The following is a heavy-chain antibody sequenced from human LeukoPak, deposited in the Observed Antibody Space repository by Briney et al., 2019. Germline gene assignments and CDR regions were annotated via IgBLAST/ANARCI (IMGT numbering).Heavy chain of an antibody. J-gene: IGHJ4*02. CDR2: IYYSGST. Sequence: SETLSLTCTVSGGSISNYYWSWVRQPPGKGLEWIGYIYYSGSTNCNPSLKSRVTISVDTSKNQFSLILSSVTAADTAVYYCVRGSGWYFLWGQGTLVTVSS. CDR1: GGSISNYY. CDR3: VRGSGWYFL. D-gene: IGHD6-19*01. V-gene: IGHV4-59*01.